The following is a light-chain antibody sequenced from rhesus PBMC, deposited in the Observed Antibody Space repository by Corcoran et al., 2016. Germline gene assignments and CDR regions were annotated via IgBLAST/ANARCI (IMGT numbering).Light chain of an antibody. CDR3: QQHNSYPRT. CDR2: YTS. Sequence: DIQMTQSPSSLSASVGDTVTITCRASQGINNYLAWYQQKPGKAPKPLIYYTSNLESGVPSRFSGSGSGTDFALTISSLQPEDFAFYYCQQHNSYPRTFGQGTKVEIK. CDR1: QGINNY. J-gene: IGKJ1*01. V-gene: IGKV1S14*01.